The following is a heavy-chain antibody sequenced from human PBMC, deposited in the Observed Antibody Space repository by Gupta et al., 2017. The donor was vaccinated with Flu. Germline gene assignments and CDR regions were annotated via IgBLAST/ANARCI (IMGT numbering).Heavy chain of an antibody. D-gene: IGHD6-13*01. CDR1: GFTFSSYA. J-gene: IGHJ4*02. V-gene: IGHV3-23*01. CDR3: AKVAAAGTGGNSLSDY. Sequence: EVQLLESGGGLVQPGGSLRLSCAASGFTFSSYAMSWVRQAPGKGLEWVSAISGSGGSTYYADSVKGRFTISRDNSKNTLYLQMNSLRAEDTAVYYCAKVAAAGTGGNSLSDYWGQGTLVTVSS. CDR2: ISGSGGST.